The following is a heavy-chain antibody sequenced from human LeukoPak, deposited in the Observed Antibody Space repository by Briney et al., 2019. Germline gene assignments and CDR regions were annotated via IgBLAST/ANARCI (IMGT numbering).Heavy chain of an antibody. J-gene: IGHJ4*02. Sequence: SVKVSYKASGYTFTNYGISWVRQAPGQGLEWMGGIIPIFGTANYAQKFQGRVTITADKSTSTAYMELSSLRSEDTAVYYCAKTPVGMVTLDYWGQGTLVTVSS. CDR3: AKTPVGMVTLDY. D-gene: IGHD5-24*01. CDR2: IIPIFGTA. V-gene: IGHV1-69*06. CDR1: GYTFTNYG.